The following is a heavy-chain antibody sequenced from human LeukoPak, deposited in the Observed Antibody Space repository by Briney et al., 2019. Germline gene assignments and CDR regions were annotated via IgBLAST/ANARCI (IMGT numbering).Heavy chain of an antibody. J-gene: IGHJ4*02. D-gene: IGHD1-26*01. CDR2: INGDGSMP. V-gene: IGHV3-74*01. Sequence: GGSLRLSCAASGFTFSNYWMHWVRQAPGEGLVWVSCINGDGSMPTYADSVKGRFTISRDNAKNTLSLHMNSLRAGDTGVYYCARDGGNYSPQDYWGQGTLVTVSS. CDR1: GFTFSNYW. CDR3: ARDGGNYSPQDY.